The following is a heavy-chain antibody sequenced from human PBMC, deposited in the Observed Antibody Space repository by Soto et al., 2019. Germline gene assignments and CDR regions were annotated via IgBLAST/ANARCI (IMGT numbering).Heavy chain of an antibody. D-gene: IGHD4-17*01. CDR1: GGSISSGGYS. CDR2: IYHSGST. J-gene: IGHJ6*02. CDR3: ARAHYGDYGYGMDV. Sequence: TLSLTCAVSGGSISSGGYSWSWIRQPPGKGLEWIGYIYHSGSTYYNPSLKSRVTISVDRSKNQFSLKLSSVTDADTAVYYCARAHYGDYGYGMDVWGQGTTVTVSS. V-gene: IGHV4-30-2*01.